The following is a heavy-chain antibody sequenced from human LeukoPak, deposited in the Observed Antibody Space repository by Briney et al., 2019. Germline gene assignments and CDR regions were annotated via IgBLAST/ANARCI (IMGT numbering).Heavy chain of an antibody. CDR2: VWSDGNNK. D-gene: IGHD3-10*02. CDR1: GLTFRNYG. Sequence: GRSLRLSCAASGLTFRNYGMHWVRQAPGKGLEWVAIVWSDGNNKYYADSVKGRFTISRDNSKSTLFLQMSSLRAGDTAVYYCAREVRAMFEYWGLGSLVTVSS. J-gene: IGHJ4*02. V-gene: IGHV3-33*01. CDR3: AREVRAMFEY.